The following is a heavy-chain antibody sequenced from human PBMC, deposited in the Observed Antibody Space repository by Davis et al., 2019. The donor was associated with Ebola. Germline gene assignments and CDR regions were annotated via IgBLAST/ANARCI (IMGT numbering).Heavy chain of an antibody. D-gene: IGHD1-26*01. V-gene: IGHV3-23*01. CDR2: ISGSGGST. CDR1: GFTFSSYA. J-gene: IGHJ5*02. CDR3: AKTKWELLNWFDP. Sequence: GESLKISCAASGFTFSSYAMSWVRQAPGKGLEVVSAISGSGGSTYYADSVKGRFTIARDNSKNTLYLQMNSLRAEDTAVYYCAKTKWELLNWFDPWGQGTLVTVSS.